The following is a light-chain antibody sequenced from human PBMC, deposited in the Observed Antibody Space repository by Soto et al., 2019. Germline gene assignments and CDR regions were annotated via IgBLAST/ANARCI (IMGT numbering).Light chain of an antibody. Sequence: QSALTQPASVSGSPGQSITISCTGTSSDVGKYDLVSWYQQHPGKAPKLMIYEVAKRPSGVSNRFSGPKSGNTASLTISGLQAEDEADYYCCSYAGSSIPYVFGTGTKVTVL. CDR3: CSYAGSSIPYV. V-gene: IGLV2-23*02. J-gene: IGLJ1*01. CDR1: SSDVGKYDL. CDR2: EVA.